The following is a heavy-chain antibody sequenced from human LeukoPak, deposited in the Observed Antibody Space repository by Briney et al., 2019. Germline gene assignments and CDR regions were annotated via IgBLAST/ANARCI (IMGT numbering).Heavy chain of an antibody. Sequence: SETLSLTCTVSGGSISSYYWSWIRQPPGKGLEWIGYIYYSGSTNYNPSLKSRVTISVDTSKNQFSLKLSSVTAADTAVYYCARHHYGDYVGFDYWGQGTLVTVSS. J-gene: IGHJ4*02. V-gene: IGHV4-59*01. CDR2: IYYSGST. D-gene: IGHD4-17*01. CDR3: ARHHYGDYVGFDY. CDR1: GGSISSYY.